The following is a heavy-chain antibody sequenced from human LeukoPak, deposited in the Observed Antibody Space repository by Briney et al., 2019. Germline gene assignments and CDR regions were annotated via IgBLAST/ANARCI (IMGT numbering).Heavy chain of an antibody. Sequence: GGSLRLSCAASGFTFSSYAMSWVRQAPGKGLEWVSAISGSGGSTYYADSVRGRFTISRDNSKNTLYLQMNSLRAEDTAVYYCANPHYYDSSGYLFDYWGQGTLVTVSS. CDR1: GFTFSSYA. J-gene: IGHJ4*02. CDR3: ANPHYYDSSGYLFDY. CDR2: ISGSGGST. D-gene: IGHD3-22*01. V-gene: IGHV3-23*01.